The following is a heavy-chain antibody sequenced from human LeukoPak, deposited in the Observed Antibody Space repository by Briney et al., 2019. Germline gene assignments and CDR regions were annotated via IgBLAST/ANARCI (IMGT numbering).Heavy chain of an antibody. D-gene: IGHD6-19*01. J-gene: IGHJ4*02. CDR2: INPSGGST. Sequence: GASVKVSCKASGYTFTSYYMHWVRQAPGQGLEWMGIINPSGGSTSYAQKFQGRVTMTRDTSISTAYMELSRLRSDDTAVYYCARDFRAEYFDYWGQGTLVTVSS. V-gene: IGHV1-46*01. CDR3: ARDFRAEYFDY. CDR1: GYTFTSYY.